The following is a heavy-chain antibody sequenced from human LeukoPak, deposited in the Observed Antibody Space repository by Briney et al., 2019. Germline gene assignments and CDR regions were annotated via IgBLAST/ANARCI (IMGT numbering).Heavy chain of an antibody. Sequence: GGSLRLSCAASGFTFSDYVMHWVRQAPGKGLEWVAVILYDGGNTDYADSVKGRFTISRDDSRNTLYLEMNSLRAEDTAVYYCARDLAYGGKVGVFDYWGQGTLVTVSA. CDR3: ARDLAYGGKVGVFDY. V-gene: IGHV3-30*03. CDR2: ILYDGGNT. J-gene: IGHJ4*02. D-gene: IGHD4-23*01. CDR1: GFTFSDYV.